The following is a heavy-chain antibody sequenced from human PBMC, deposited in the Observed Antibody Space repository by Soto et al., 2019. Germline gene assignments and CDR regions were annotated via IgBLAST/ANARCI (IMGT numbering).Heavy chain of an antibody. CDR1: GFSLSANGVG. J-gene: IGHJ3*01. V-gene: IGHV2-5*02. D-gene: IGHD2-2*01. Sequence: SGATLVNPTQTLTLTCTFSGFSLSANGVGVAWIRQPPGQALEWLALIYWDDDKRYRTSLRSRLTITKDTSKNQVVLTMTNMDPVDTGTYYCAHAYGGTSWPNDAFDVWGQGTMVTVS. CDR3: AHAYGGTSWPNDAFDV. CDR2: IYWDDDK.